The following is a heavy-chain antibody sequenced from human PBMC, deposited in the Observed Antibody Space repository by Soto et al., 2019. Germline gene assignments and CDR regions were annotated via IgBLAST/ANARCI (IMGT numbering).Heavy chain of an antibody. CDR3: ALRSMAVVPEY. V-gene: IGHV4-59*01. CDR2: LYYGRSA. CDR1: GDSISSYY. D-gene: IGHD3-22*01. J-gene: IGHJ4*02. Sequence: QVQLQESGPGLVKPSETLSLTCAVSGDSISSYYCMWIRQPPGKGLESIGYLYYGRSANYNPSLKSRVTLSVATSTTQCSLTLSSMTAADTAVYYCALRSMAVVPEYWGQGTLVTVSS.